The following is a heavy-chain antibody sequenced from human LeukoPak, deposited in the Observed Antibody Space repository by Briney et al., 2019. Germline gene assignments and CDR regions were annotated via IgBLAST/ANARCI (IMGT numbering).Heavy chain of an antibody. CDR3: ARAGACSSTTCYTGFYYYYGMDV. D-gene: IGHD2-2*02. V-gene: IGHV1-3*01. CDR1: GYTFTSYA. CDR2: INAANGNT. Sequence: ASVKVSCKASGYTFTSYALHWVHQAPGQRLEWMGWINAANGNTKYSQKFQGRVTITRDTSASTAYMELSSLRSEDTAVYYCARAGACSSTTCYTGFYYYYGMDVWGQGTTVTVSS. J-gene: IGHJ6*02.